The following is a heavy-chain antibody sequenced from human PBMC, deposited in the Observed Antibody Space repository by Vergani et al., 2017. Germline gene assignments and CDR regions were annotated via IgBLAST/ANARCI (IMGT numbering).Heavy chain of an antibody. D-gene: IGHD1-1*01. CDR3: AKDQYEMNDYYYYGMDV. J-gene: IGHJ6*02. CDR1: GFTFSSYG. Sequence: QVQLVESGGGVVQHGRSLRLSCAASGFTFSSYGIHWVRQAPGKGLEWVAVISYDGSNKYYADSVKGRFTISRDNSKNTLYLQMNRRRAEDTAVYYCAKDQYEMNDYYYYGMDVWGQGTTVTVSS. V-gene: IGHV3-30*18. CDR2: ISYDGSNK.